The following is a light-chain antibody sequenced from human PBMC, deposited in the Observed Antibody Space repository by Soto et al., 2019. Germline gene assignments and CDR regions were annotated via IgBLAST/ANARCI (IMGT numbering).Light chain of an antibody. CDR1: HSVASW. Sequence: DIHITQSPSSVSASVGDGVTISCRASHSVASWLAWYQQRPGKAPRLLIYAASRLQRGVPSRFSGSESGTDFTLTISSLQPEDIATYYCLQSNSFPLTFGGGTKVDIK. J-gene: IGKJ4*01. CDR3: LQSNSFPLT. CDR2: AAS. V-gene: IGKV1-12*01.